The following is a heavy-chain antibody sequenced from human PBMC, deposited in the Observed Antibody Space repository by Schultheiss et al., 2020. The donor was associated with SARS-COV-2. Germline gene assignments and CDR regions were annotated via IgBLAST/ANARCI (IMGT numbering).Heavy chain of an antibody. CDR3: ARAIVLMVYAIILDGMDV. J-gene: IGHJ6*02. CDR2: IWYDGSNK. V-gene: IGHV3-33*01. D-gene: IGHD2-8*01. CDR1: GFTFSSYG. Sequence: GGSLRLSCAASGFTFSSYGMHWVRQAPGKGLEWVAVIWYDGSNKYYADSVKGRFTISRDNSKNTLSLQMNSLRGEDTAVYYCARAIVLMVYAIILDGMDVWGQGTTVTVSS.